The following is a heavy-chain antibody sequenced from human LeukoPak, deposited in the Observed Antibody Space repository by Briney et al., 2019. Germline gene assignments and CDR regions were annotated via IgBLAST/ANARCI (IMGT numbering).Heavy chain of an antibody. D-gene: IGHD4-23*01. V-gene: IGHV3-23*01. Sequence: GGSLRLSCAASGFTFSSYAMNWVRQAPGKGLEWVSAISVSGDNTYYADSVKGRFTISRDNSKNTLYLQMNSLRAEDTAVYYCAKHAVVTPASDADYWGQGTLVTVSS. CDR3: AKHAVVTPASDADY. J-gene: IGHJ4*02. CDR2: ISVSGDNT. CDR1: GFTFSSYA.